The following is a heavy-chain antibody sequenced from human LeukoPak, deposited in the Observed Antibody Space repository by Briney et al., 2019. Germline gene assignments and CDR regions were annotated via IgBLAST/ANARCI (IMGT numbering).Heavy chain of an antibody. D-gene: IGHD6-19*01. CDR1: GGSISSYY. J-gene: IGHJ4*02. V-gene: IGHV4-59*08. Sequence: SETLSLTCTFSGGSISSYYWTWFRQPPGKGLEWIGSFYNSGSTSYNPSLGSRVTISLDTSKNLFSLRLTSVTAADSAIYYCASTQQWLASYYWGQGTLVTVSS. CDR2: FYNSGST. CDR3: ASTQQWLASYY.